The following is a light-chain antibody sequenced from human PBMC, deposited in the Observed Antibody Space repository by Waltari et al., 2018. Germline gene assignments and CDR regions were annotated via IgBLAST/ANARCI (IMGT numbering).Light chain of an antibody. CDR3: CSYAGSPYV. J-gene: IGLJ1*01. CDR1: SSDVGAYDY. CDR2: AVT. V-gene: IGLV2-11*01. Sequence: QSALTQPRSVSGSAGQSVTISCTGTSSDVGAYDYVSWYQQHPGKAPKLIIYAVTKRPSGVPDRFSGSKSGNTASLTISGLQAEDEADYYCCSYAGSPYVFGTGTKVTVL.